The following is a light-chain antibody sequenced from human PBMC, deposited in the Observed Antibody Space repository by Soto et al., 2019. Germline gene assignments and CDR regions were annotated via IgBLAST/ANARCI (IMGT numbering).Light chain of an antibody. CDR3: SSNTNATTND. CDR1: RSDVGAYNY. J-gene: IGLJ1*01. CDR2: DVS. V-gene: IGLV2-14*01. Sequence: QSALTQPASVSGSTGQSTTISCTGTRSDVGAYNYDSWYQQYPGEAPQVIIYDVSHRPAGVSNRFSGSKSGNTASLTISALQTQDEADKYCSSNTNATTNDCGTGTKVTV.